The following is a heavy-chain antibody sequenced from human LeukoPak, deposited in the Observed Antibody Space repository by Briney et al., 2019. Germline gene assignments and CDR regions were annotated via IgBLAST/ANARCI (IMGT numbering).Heavy chain of an antibody. V-gene: IGHV4-59*01. J-gene: IGHJ4*02. Sequence: SETLSLTCTVSGGSIRSYYWSWIRQPPGKGLEWIGYIYYSGSTDSNPSLKSRVTISVDTSKNQFSLKLRSVTAADTAVYYCARRPRNDILTGTPFDYWGQGILVTVSS. CDR2: IYYSGST. D-gene: IGHD3-9*01. CDR3: ARRPRNDILTGTPFDY. CDR1: GGSIRSYY.